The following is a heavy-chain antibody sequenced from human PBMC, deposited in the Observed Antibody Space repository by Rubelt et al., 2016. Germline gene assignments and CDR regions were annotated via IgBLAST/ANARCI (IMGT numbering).Heavy chain of an antibody. V-gene: IGHV3-64*04. D-gene: IGHD6-19*01. CDR2: ISSNGGST. CDR1: GFTFSSYA. J-gene: IGHJ4*02. CDR3: ASDSSGWYGGFDY. Sequence: SGFTFSSYAMHWVRQAPGKGLEYVSAISSNGGSTYYADSVKGRFTISRDNSKNSLYLQMNSLRAEDTAVYYCASDSSGWYGGFDYWGQGTLVTVSS.